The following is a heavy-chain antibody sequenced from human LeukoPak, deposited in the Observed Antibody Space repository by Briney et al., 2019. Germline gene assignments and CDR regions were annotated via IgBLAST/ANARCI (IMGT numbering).Heavy chain of an antibody. CDR1: GFTFISYA. V-gene: IGHV3-23*01. CDR2: ISGSGGST. Sequence: RSLRLSCAASGFTFISYAMSWVRQAPGKGLEWVSAISGSGGSTYYADSVKGRFTISRDNSKNNLYLQMNCLRAEDTAVYYCTKGRSNHYWGQGTLVTVST. J-gene: IGHJ4*02. CDR3: TKGRSNHY. D-gene: IGHD3-10*01.